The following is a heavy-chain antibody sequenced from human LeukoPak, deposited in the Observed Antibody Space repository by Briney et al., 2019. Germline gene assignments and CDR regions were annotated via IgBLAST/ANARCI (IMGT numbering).Heavy chain of an antibody. Sequence: PGGSLRLSCAASGFTFSSYWMHWVRQAPGKGLVWVSRINSDGSSTSYADSVKGRFTISRDNAKNTLYLQMNSLRAEDTAVYYCAKVAAAGTGFDPWGQGSLVTVSS. J-gene: IGHJ5*02. D-gene: IGHD6-13*01. CDR3: AKVAAAGTGFDP. CDR1: GFTFSSYW. CDR2: INSDGSST. V-gene: IGHV3-74*01.